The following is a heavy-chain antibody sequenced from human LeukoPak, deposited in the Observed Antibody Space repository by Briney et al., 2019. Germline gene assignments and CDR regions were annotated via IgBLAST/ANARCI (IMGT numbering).Heavy chain of an antibody. CDR2: VYPGDSST. CDR3: ARLTDYYDSSGYYRNYNWFDP. CDR1: GYSFGNYW. D-gene: IGHD3-22*01. V-gene: IGHV5-51*01. J-gene: IGHJ5*02. Sequence: GESLKISCRGSGYSFGNYWIAWVRQMPGNGLEWMGIVYPGDSSTKYSPSFQGQVTISVDRSINTAYLQWSSLTASDTAMYYCARLTDYYDSSGYYRNYNWFDPWGQGTLVTVSS.